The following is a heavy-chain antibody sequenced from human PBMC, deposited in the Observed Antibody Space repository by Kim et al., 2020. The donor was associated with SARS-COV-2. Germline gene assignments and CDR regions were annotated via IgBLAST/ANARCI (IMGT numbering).Heavy chain of an antibody. J-gene: IGHJ4*02. Sequence: GGSLRLSCAASGFTVSSNYMSWVRQAPGKGLEWVSVIYSGGSTYYADSVKGRFTISRDNSKNTLYLQMNSLRAEDTAVYYCARVPGGLWWWFDYWGQGTLVTVSS. CDR3: ARVPGGLWWWFDY. D-gene: IGHD2-21*01. CDR2: IYSGGST. V-gene: IGHV3-53*01. CDR1: GFTVSSNY.